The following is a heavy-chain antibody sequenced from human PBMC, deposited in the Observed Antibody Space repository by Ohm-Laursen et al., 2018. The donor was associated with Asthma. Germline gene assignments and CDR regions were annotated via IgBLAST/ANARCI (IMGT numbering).Heavy chain of an antibody. CDR3: AKDLTPVAATSFDY. CDR1: GFTFSSYA. D-gene: IGHD2-15*01. CDR2: ISGSGGST. J-gene: IGHJ4*02. V-gene: IGHV3-23*01. Sequence: SLRLSCTAFGFTFSSYAMSWVRQAPGKGLEWVSAISGSGGSTYYADSVKGRFTISRDNSKNTLYLQMNSLRAEDTAVYYCAKDLTPVAATSFDYWGQGTLVTVSS.